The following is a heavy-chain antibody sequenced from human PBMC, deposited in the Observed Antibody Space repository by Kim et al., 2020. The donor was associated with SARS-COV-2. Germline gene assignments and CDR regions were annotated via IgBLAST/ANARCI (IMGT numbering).Heavy chain of an antibody. D-gene: IGHD3-22*01. J-gene: IGHJ4*02. V-gene: IGHV3-23*01. CDR3: AKNGGSGYYSGHHFDY. CDR2: ISGSGGST. Sequence: GGSLRLSCAASGFTFSSYAMSWVRQAPGKGLEWVSAISGSGGSTYYADSVKGRFTISRDNSKNTLYLQMNSLRAEDTAVYYCAKNGGSGYYSGHHFDYWGQGTLVTVSS. CDR1: GFTFSSYA.